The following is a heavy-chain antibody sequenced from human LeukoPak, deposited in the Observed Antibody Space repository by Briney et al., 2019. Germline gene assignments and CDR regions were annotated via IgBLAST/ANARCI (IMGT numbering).Heavy chain of an antibody. J-gene: IGHJ5*02. CDR2: FYYSGST. V-gene: IGHV4-59*01. CDR3: ARGSSSLGGNWFDP. D-gene: IGHD6-6*01. Sequence: SETLSLTCAVSGGSLTGYFWTWIRQPPGKGLEWIGHFYYSGSTYYNPSLESRVSISIDTSKTQFSLKLSSVTAADTAVYYCARGSSSLGGNWFDPWGQGTLVTVSS. CDR1: GGSLTGYF.